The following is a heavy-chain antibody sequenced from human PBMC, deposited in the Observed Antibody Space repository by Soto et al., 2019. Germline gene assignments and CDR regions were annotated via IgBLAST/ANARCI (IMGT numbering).Heavy chain of an antibody. D-gene: IGHD3-10*01. V-gene: IGHV5-51*01. J-gene: IGHJ4*02. CDR3: ARHLIFMVRRASYYFHY. Sequence: PGESLKISCKGSGYSFTSYWIGWVRQMPGKGLEWMGIIYPGDSDTRYSPSFQGQVTISADKSISTAYLQWSSLKASDTAMYYCARHLIFMVRRASYYFHYWGQGTLVSVSS. CDR1: GYSFTSYW. CDR2: IYPGDSDT.